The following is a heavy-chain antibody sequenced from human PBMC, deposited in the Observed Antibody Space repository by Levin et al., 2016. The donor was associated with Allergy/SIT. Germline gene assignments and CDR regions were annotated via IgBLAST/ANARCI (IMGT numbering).Heavy chain of an antibody. D-gene: IGHD3-10*01. CDR2: FYNSGGT. Sequence: SETLSLTCTVSGDSISSYYWSWIRQPPGKGLEWIGYFYNSGGTNYNPSLKSRIFISADTSKNQFSLKLSSVTAADTAVYYCARHKYGSGSYLFYGMDVWGQGTTVTVSS. CDR1: GDSISSYY. CDR3: ARHKYGSGSYLFYGMDV. V-gene: IGHV4-59*08. J-gene: IGHJ6*02.